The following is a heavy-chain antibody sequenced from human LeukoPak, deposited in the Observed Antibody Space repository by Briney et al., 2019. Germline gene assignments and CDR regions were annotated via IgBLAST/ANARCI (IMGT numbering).Heavy chain of an antibody. CDR3: TRENRPFCPFAY. Sequence: PPGTLSLTCGVSGGSIDITNYWSWVRQAPGEGLEGIGEISHSGTTNYNPSLRSRVTMFLDRANNQFSLSLTSVTAADSAVYYCTRENRPFCPFAYWGQGVLVTVSS. CDR2: ISHSGTT. D-gene: IGHD2/OR15-2a*01. V-gene: IGHV4-4*03. J-gene: IGHJ4*02. CDR1: GGSIDITNY.